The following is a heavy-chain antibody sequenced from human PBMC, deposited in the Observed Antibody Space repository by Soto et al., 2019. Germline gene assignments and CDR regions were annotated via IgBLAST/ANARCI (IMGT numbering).Heavy chain of an antibody. J-gene: IGHJ4*02. CDR2: IYYNGNT. V-gene: IGHV4-59*11. CDR1: DCAISNQY. D-gene: IGHD7-27*01. Sequence: QVQLKESGPGLVKPSETLSLTCSVSDCAISNQYWSWIRQPPGKGLEWIGYIYYNGNTNYIPSLTSRVTMSVDTSRKQISLKLTTVTAADTAVYYCTRANWYSEYWGQGTLVTVSS. CDR3: TRANWYSEY.